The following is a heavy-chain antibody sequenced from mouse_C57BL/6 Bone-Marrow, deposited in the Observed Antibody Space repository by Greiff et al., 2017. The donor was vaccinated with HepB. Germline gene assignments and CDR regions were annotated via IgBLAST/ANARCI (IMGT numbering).Heavy chain of an antibody. CDR1: GFTFSSYG. V-gene: IGHV5-6*01. CDR3: SRQGGNYPMYD. Sequence: EVHLVESGGDLVKPGGSLKLSCAASGFTFSSYGMSWVRQTPDKRLEWVATISSGGSYTYYPDSVKGRFTISRDNAKNTLYLQMSSLKSEDTAMYYCSRQGGNYPMYDWGQGTSVTVSS. J-gene: IGHJ4*01. CDR2: ISSGGSYT. D-gene: IGHD2-1*01.